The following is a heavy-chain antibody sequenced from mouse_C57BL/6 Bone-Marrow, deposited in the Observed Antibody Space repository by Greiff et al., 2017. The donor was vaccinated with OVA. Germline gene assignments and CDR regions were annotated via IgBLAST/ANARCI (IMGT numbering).Heavy chain of an antibody. V-gene: IGHV2-6-1*01. Sequence: VKVVESGPGLVAPSQSLSITCTVSGFSLTSYGVHWVRQPPGKGLEWLVVIWSDGSTTYNSALKSRLSISKDNSKSPVFLKMNSLQTDDTAMYYCARHSYGSSGYYYAMDYWGQGTSVTVSS. CDR1: GFSLTSYG. D-gene: IGHD1-1*01. CDR2: IWSDGST. J-gene: IGHJ4*01. CDR3: ARHSYGSSGYYYAMDY.